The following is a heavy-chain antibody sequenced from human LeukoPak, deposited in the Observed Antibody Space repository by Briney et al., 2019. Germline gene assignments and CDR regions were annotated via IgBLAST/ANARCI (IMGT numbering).Heavy chain of an antibody. CDR3: ARKRGYTYGYDF. V-gene: IGHV3-11*01. CDR1: GFTFSDYY. CDR2: ISSTGGTI. J-gene: IGHJ4*02. D-gene: IGHD5-18*01. Sequence: PGGSLRLSCAASGFTFSDYYMNWIRQAPGKGLEWVSYISSTGGTIYYADSVKGRFTISRDNAKNSLYLQMNSLRAEDTAVYYCARKRGYTYGYDFWGQGTLVTVSS.